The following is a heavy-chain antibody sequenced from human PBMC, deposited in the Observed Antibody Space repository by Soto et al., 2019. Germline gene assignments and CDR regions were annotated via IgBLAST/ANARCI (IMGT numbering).Heavy chain of an antibody. Sequence: ASVKVSCKASGYTFTSYGISWVRQAPGQGLEWMGWISAYNGNTNYAQKLQGRVTMTTDTSTSTAYMELRSLISDDTAVYYCARDRIYDSSGPDDYWGQGTLVTVSS. CDR1: GYTFTSYG. CDR2: ISAYNGNT. D-gene: IGHD3-22*01. J-gene: IGHJ4*02. V-gene: IGHV1-18*04. CDR3: ARDRIYDSSGPDDY.